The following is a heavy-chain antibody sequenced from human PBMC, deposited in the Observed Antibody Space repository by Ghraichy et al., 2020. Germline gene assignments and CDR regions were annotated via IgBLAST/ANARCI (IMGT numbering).Heavy chain of an antibody. CDR2: ISSSSSYI. J-gene: IGHJ4*02. V-gene: IGHV3-21*01. CDR1: GFTFSSYI. Sequence: WGSLRLSCAASGFTFSSYIMNWVRQAPGKGLEWVSSISSSSSYIYYADSVKGRFTISRDNAKNSLYLQMNSLRAEDTAVYYCARALGYDSSGYYEIWGQGTLVTVSS. D-gene: IGHD3-22*01. CDR3: ARALGYDSSGYYEI.